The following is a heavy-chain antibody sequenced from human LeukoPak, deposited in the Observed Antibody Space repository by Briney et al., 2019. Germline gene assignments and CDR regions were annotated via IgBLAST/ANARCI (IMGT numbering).Heavy chain of an antibody. CDR1: GGSFSGYY. D-gene: IGHD5-18*01. Sequence: SETLSLTCAVYGGSFSGYYWSWIRQPPGKGLEWIGEIYHSGSTNYNPSLKSRVTISVDKSKNQFSLKLSSVTAADTAVYYCASLSSMAMVTVFDYWGQGTLVTVSS. CDR2: IYHSGST. J-gene: IGHJ4*02. V-gene: IGHV4-34*01. CDR3: ASLSSMAMVTVFDY.